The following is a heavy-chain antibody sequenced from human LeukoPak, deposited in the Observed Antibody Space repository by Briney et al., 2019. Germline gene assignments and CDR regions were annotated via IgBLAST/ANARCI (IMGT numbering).Heavy chain of an antibody. D-gene: IGHD6-6*01. CDR2: IYYSGST. CDR1: GGSISSYY. CDR3: ATLAARPPFDY. V-gene: IGHV4-59*01. Sequence: SETLSLTCTVSGGSISSYYWSWIRQPPGKGLEWIGYIYYSGSTNYNPSLKSRVTISVDTSKNQFSLKLSSVTAADTAVYYCATLAARPPFDYWGQGTLVTVSS. J-gene: IGHJ4*02.